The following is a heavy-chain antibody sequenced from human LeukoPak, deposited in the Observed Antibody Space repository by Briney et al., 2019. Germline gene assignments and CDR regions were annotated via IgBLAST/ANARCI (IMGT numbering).Heavy chain of an antibody. D-gene: IGHD3-10*01. J-gene: IGHJ3*02. V-gene: IGHV4-30-2*01. Sequence: SETLSLTCTASGGSISSGGYYWSWIRQPPGKGLEWIGYIYHSGSTYYNPSLKSRVTISVDRSKNQFSLKLSSVTAADTAVYYCARGSEYYGSGSYYKGAFDIWGQGTMVTVSS. CDR2: IYHSGST. CDR1: GGSISSGGYY. CDR3: ARGSEYYGSGSYYKGAFDI.